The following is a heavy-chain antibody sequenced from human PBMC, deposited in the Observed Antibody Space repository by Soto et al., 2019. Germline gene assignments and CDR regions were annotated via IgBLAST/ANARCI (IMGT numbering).Heavy chain of an antibody. D-gene: IGHD3-10*01. CDR2: IYYSGST. Sequence: QVQLQESGPGLVKPSQTLSLTCTVSGGSISSGGYYWSWIRQHPGKGLEWIGYIYYSGSTYYNPSLKSRVTISVDTSKNQFSLKLSSVTAAVTAVYYCASGIPRHQIWFGGCDAFDIWGQGTMVTVSS. CDR3: ASGIPRHQIWFGGCDAFDI. J-gene: IGHJ3*02. V-gene: IGHV4-31*03. CDR1: GGSISSGGYY.